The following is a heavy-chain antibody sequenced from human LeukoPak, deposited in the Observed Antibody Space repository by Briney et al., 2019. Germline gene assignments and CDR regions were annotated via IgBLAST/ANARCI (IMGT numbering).Heavy chain of an antibody. CDR3: AKTLKSQDYYVSSSFWESGAFDV. D-gene: IGHD3-22*01. CDR1: GFTFDDYA. Sequence: GGSLRLSCAASGFTFDDYAMHWVRQRPGKGLEWVSGISWNSGSIGYADSVQGRFSNSRDNAKNSLYLQMNSLGAEDMALYYCAKTLKSQDYYVSSSFWESGAFDVWGQGTVVTVSS. CDR2: ISWNSGSI. J-gene: IGHJ3*01. V-gene: IGHV3-9*03.